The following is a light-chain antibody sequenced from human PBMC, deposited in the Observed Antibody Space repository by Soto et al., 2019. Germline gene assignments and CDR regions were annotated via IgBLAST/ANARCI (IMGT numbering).Light chain of an antibody. V-gene: IGLV2-11*01. CDR3: AAWDDSLNGWV. CDR2: DVS. CDR1: SSDVGDYNS. Sequence: QSVLTQPRSVSGSPGQSVTVSCIGTSSDVGDYNSVSWYQQHPGKAPKLMIYDVSKRPSGVPDRFSGSKSGTSASLAISGLQSEDEADYYCAAWDDSLNGWVFGGGTKLTVL. J-gene: IGLJ3*02.